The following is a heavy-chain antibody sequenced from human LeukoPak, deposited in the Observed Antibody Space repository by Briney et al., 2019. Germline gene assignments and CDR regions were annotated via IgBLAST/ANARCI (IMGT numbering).Heavy chain of an antibody. Sequence: GGSLRLSCAASGFTFSSYAMNWVRQAPGKGLEWVSYISSSGSTIYYADSVKGRFTISRDNAKNSLYLQMNSLRAEDTAVYYCAREVDFFDYWGQGTLVTVSS. CDR2: ISSSGSTI. CDR1: GFTFSSYA. D-gene: IGHD1-26*01. J-gene: IGHJ4*02. V-gene: IGHV3-48*03. CDR3: AREVDFFDY.